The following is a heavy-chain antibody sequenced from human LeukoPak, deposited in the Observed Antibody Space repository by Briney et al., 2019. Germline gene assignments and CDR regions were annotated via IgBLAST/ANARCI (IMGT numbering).Heavy chain of an antibody. Sequence: GGSLRLSCVASGFTFSSDRVNWVRQAPGKGLEWVSTIYSGSDYIYYADSVKGRFTISRDNAKNSLYLQMNSLRAEDTAVYYCARDLPVSGAYHNFDCWGQGTLVTVSS. D-gene: IGHD4/OR15-4a*01. CDR1: GFTFSSDR. CDR3: ARDLPVSGAYHNFDC. J-gene: IGHJ4*02. V-gene: IGHV3-21*01. CDR2: IYSGSDYI.